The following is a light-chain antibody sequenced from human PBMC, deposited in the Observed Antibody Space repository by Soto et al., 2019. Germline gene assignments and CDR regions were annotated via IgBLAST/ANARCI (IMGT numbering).Light chain of an antibody. CDR3: AAWDDSLSGFV. V-gene: IGLV1-44*01. CDR2: SNN. Sequence: QSALTQPPSASGTPGQRVSISCSGSNSNIGSNTVNWYQQLPGTAPKLLIYSNNQRPSGVPDRFSGSKSGTSASLAISGLQSDDEADYYCAAWDDSLSGFVFGAGTKATVL. J-gene: IGLJ1*01. CDR1: NSNIGSNT.